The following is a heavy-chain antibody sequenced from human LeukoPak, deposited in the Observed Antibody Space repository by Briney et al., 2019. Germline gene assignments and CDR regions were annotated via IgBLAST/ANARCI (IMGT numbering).Heavy chain of an antibody. V-gene: IGHV6-1*01. Sequence: SQTLSLTCAISGDSISSNSVTWNWIRQSPSRGLEWLGRTYYRSTWYNDYAVSVRGRITVNPDTSKNQFSLHLNSVTPEDTAVYYCARRLTQYDCFDPWGQGILVTVSS. D-gene: IGHD2-2*01. CDR3: ARRLTQYDCFDP. J-gene: IGHJ5*02. CDR1: GDSISSNSVT. CDR2: TYYRSTWYN.